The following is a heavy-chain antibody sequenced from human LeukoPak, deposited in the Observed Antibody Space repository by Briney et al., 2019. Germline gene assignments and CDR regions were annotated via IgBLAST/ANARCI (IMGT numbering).Heavy chain of an antibody. D-gene: IGHD2-2*01. CDR1: GDSVSSSFAA. CDR2: TDYRSQWYN. J-gene: IGHJ3*02. V-gene: IGHV6-1*01. CDR3: SRGRSLGYCSSSSCYVSDAFDI. Sequence: SQTLSLTCAISGDSVSSSFAAWTWIRQSPSRGLEWLGKTDYRSQWYNDYAESLKSRITINPDTSKNQFSLHLNSVTPEDTAVYFCSRGRSLGYCSSSSCYVSDAFDIWGQGTMVTVSS.